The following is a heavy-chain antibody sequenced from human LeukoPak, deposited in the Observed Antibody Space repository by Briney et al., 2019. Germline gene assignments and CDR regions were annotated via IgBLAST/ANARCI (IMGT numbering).Heavy chain of an antibody. CDR2: IAPYNDNA. J-gene: IGHJ4*02. V-gene: IGHV1-18*01. CDR3: TRDPRHKYGNFDN. Sequence: GASVKVSCKASGYNFAPYGISWVRQAAGQGLEWMGWIAPYNDNANAAQKFQGRLSMTADTSTSTASMELRSLRSDDTAVYYCTRDPRHKYGNFDNWGQGTLVTVSS. CDR1: GYNFAPYG. D-gene: IGHD2/OR15-2a*01.